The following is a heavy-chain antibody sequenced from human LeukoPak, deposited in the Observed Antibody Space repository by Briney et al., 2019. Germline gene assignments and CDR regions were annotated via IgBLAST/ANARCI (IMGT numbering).Heavy chain of an antibody. J-gene: IGHJ4*02. V-gene: IGHV3-48*01. CDR2: ISDTDATI. CDR3: AREALYFDY. CDR1: GFTFSSYS. Sequence: PGGSLRLSCAASGFTFSSYSMNWVRQAPGKGLEWLSYISDTDATIYYADSVKGRFTISRDNAKNSLYLQMNSLRADDTAVCYCAREALYFDYWGQGTLVTVSS.